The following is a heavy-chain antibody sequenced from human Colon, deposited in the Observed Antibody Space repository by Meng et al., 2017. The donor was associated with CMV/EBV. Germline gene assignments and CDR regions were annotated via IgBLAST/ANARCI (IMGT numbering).Heavy chain of an antibody. V-gene: IGHV3-33*01. D-gene: IGHD6-13*01. Sequence: QVQLVESGGGVVQPGRSLRLSCAASGFTLSTSGIHCVRQTQGKGLAWVAVLWYDGNSTYYADSVKGRFTICIDKSSTALYLQMNSLRVEDTGIYYCARAQSYSPFDHWGQGTLVTVSS. J-gene: IGHJ4*02. CDR2: LWYDGNST. CDR1: GFTLSTSG. CDR3: ARAQSYSPFDH.